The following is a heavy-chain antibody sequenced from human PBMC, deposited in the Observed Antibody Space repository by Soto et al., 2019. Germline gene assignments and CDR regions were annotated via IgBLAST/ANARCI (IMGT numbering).Heavy chain of an antibody. CDR2: ISAYNGNT. D-gene: IGHD3-3*01. CDR1: GYTFTSYG. J-gene: IGHJ6*02. Sequence: ASVKVSGKASGYTFTSYGISWVRQAPGQGLEWMGWISAYNGNTNYAQKLQGRVTMTTDTSTGTAYMELRSLRSDDTAVYYCARVKNYDFWSGYSPYGMDVWGQGTTVTVSS. V-gene: IGHV1-18*04. CDR3: ARVKNYDFWSGYSPYGMDV.